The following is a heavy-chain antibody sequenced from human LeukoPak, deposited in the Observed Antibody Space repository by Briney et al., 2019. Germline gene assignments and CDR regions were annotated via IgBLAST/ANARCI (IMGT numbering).Heavy chain of an antibody. CDR3: ARGVGVSRFNNLDS. J-gene: IGHJ5*01. V-gene: IGHV3-21*01. CDR1: GFTFSSYS. D-gene: IGHD1/OR15-1a*01. CDR2: ISSRSSYI. Sequence: KTGGSLRVSCAASGFTFSSYSMNWVRQAPGKGLEWVSSISSRSSYIYYADSVKGRFTISRDNAKNSLYLQMNSLRAEDTAVYYCARGVGVSRFNNLDSWGQGTLVIVSS.